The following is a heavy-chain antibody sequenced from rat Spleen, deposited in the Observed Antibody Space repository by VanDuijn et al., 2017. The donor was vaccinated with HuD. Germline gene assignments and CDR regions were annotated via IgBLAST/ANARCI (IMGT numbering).Heavy chain of an antibody. Sequence: EVQLVESGGGLVQPGRSLKLSCAASGFTFSNYYMAWVRQAPTKGLEWVAYISTGGGSTYYRDSVKGRFTISRDNAKSTLYLQMDSLRSEDTATYYCASSIITTPDYWGQGVMVTVSS. D-gene: IGHD1-10*01. J-gene: IGHJ2*01. CDR1: GFTFSNYY. V-gene: IGHV5-27*01. CDR3: ASSIITTPDY. CDR2: ISTGGGST.